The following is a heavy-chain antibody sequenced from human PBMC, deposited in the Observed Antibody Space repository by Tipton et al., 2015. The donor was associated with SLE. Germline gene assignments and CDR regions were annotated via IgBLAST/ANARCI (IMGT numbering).Heavy chain of an antibody. CDR1: GGSISSYY. Sequence: TLSLTCTVSGGSISSYYWSWIRQPPGKGLEWIGYIYYSGSTNYNPPLKSRVTISVDTSKNQFSLKLSSVTAADTAVYYCARGSFMDVWGKGTTVTVSS. J-gene: IGHJ6*03. CDR3: ARGSFMDV. V-gene: IGHV4-59*01. CDR2: IYYSGST.